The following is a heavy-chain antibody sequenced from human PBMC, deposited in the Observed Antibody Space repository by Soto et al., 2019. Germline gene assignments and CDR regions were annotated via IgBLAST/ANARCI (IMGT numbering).Heavy chain of an antibody. CDR3: AKLDYGDYYRTFDY. Sequence: GASVKVSCKASGYTFTSYGISWVRQAPGQGLEWMGWISAYNGNTNYAQKLQGRVTMTTDTSTSTAYMELRSLRSDDTAVYYCAKLDYGDYYRTFDYWGQGTLVTVSS. CDR2: ISAYNGNT. V-gene: IGHV1-18*04. D-gene: IGHD4-17*01. J-gene: IGHJ4*02. CDR1: GYTFTSYG.